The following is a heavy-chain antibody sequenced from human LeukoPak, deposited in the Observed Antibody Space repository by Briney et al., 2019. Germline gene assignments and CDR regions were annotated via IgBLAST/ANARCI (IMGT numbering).Heavy chain of an antibody. CDR1: GGTFSSYV. J-gene: IGHJ4*02. Sequence: ASVKISCKASGGTFSSYVITWVRQAPGQGLEWMGRIIPMLDIQNYAQKFQGRVTITADKSTSTAYMELSSLRSEDTAVYYCASERGATQYFDYWGQGTLVTVSS. V-gene: IGHV1-69*04. CDR2: IIPMLDIQ. CDR3: ASERGATQYFDY. D-gene: IGHD3-10*01.